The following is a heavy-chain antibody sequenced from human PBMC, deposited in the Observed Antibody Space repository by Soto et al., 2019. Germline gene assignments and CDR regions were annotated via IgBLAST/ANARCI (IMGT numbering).Heavy chain of an antibody. V-gene: IGHV4-31*03. D-gene: IGHD3-22*01. CDR1: GGSIRSGSYH. CDR3: ARGADYYDNTKYFLVPWRLDS. Sequence: QVHLQESGPGMMKPSQTLSLTCSVSGGSIRSGSYHWSWLRQHPGKGLAWIGYIDYRGSTHYSPSVKSRVNISVDTSENQFSRQMTSLTAADTALYYCARGADYYDNTKYFLVPWRLDSWGQGTLVTVAS. J-gene: IGHJ1*01. CDR2: IDYRGST.